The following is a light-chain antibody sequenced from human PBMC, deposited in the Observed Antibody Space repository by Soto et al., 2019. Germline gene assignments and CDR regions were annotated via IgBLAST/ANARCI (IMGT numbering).Light chain of an antibody. CDR2: VAS. J-gene: IGKJ2*01. CDR1: QDISNY. CDR3: QQYDNLPHT. V-gene: IGKV1-33*01. Sequence: DIQMTQSPSSLSASVGDRVTITCQASQDISNYLNWYQQKPGKAPKLLIYVASNLETGVSSRFSGSGSGTDFTFTISSLQPEDVATYYCQQYDNLPHTFGQGTKLEIK.